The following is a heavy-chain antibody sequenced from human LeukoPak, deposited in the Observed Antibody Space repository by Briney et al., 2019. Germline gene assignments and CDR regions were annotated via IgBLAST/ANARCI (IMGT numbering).Heavy chain of an antibody. V-gene: IGHV4-34*01. CDR2: INHSGST. CDR3: ARGRGYCSGGSCYSHWFDP. Sequence: PSETLSLTCAVYGGSFSGYYWSWIRQPPGKGLEWIGEINHSGSTNYNPSLKSRVTISVDTSKNQFSLKLSSVTAADTAVYYCARGRGYCSGGSCYSHWFDPWGQGTLVTVSS. D-gene: IGHD2-15*01. J-gene: IGHJ5*02. CDR1: GGSFSGYY.